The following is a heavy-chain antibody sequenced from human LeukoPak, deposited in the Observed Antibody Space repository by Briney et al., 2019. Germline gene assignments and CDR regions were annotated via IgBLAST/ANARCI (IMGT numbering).Heavy chain of an antibody. Sequence: DSVKGRFTISRDNSKNTLYLQMNSLRAEDTAVYYCAKGDYSNYHIDYWGQGTLVTVSS. D-gene: IGHD4-11*01. CDR3: AKGDYSNYHIDY. V-gene: IGHV3-23*01. J-gene: IGHJ4*02.